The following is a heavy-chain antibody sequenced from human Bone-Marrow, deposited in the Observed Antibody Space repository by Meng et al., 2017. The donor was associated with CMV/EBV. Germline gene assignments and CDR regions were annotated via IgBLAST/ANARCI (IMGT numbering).Heavy chain of an antibody. Sequence: GGSLRLSCAASGFTFSCCGMHWVRQAPGKGLEWVAFIRYDGSNKYYVDSVKGRFTVSRDNSKNTLYLQMNSLRGDDTAVYYCAKDVGQRIPGDYWGQGTLVTVSS. CDR1: GFTFSCCG. J-gene: IGHJ4*02. CDR2: IRYDGSNK. CDR3: AKDVGQRIPGDY. D-gene: IGHD6-25*01. V-gene: IGHV3-30*02.